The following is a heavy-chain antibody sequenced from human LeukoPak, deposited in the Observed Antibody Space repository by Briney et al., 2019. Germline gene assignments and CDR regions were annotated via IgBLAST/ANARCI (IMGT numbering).Heavy chain of an antibody. CDR1: GGYISSYY. J-gene: IGHJ4*02. CDR2: IHYSGST. CDR3: ARSASSHSSSSPFDY. Sequence: SETLSLTCTVSGGYISSYYWSWIRQPPGKGLEWIGYIHYSGSTNYNPSLKSRVTLSVDTSKTQLSLKLSSVTAADTAVYYCARSASSHSSSSPFDYWGQGTLVTVSS. V-gene: IGHV4-59*08. D-gene: IGHD6-6*01.